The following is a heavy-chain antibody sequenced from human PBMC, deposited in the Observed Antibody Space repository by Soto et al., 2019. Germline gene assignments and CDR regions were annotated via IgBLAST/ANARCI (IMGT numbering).Heavy chain of an antibody. J-gene: IGHJ6*02. CDR2: ISSGGTT. CDR3: AKLGYCSSGTCYLDYYYGVDV. D-gene: IGHD2-15*01. CDR1: GFSFSRHA. Sequence: EVQLLESGGGLVQPGGSLRLSCAASGFSFSRHAMSWVRQAPGKGLEWVSTISSGGTTYYADSVKGRFTISRDNSKNTQSLQMNSLGAEDTAVYYCAKLGYCSSGTCYLDYYYGVDVWGQGTTVTVSS. V-gene: IGHV3-23*01.